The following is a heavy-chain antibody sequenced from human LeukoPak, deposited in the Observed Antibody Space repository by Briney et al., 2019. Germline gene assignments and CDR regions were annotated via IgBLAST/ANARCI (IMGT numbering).Heavy chain of an antibody. CDR3: ASLSVGGAIDY. J-gene: IGHJ4*02. CDR1: GGSISSGDYY. Sequence: SETLSLTCTVSGGSISSGDYYWSWIRQPPGKGLEWIGYIYYSGSTYYNPSLKSRVTISVDTSKNQFSLKLSSVTAADTAVYYCASLSVGGAIDYWGQGTLVTVSS. V-gene: IGHV4-30-4*01. CDR2: IYYSGST. D-gene: IGHD3-16*01.